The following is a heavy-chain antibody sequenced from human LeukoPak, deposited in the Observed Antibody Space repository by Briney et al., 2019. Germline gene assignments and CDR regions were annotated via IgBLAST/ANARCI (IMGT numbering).Heavy chain of an antibody. CDR3: ARGTYYYDSSGRAEGGFDP. D-gene: IGHD3-22*01. J-gene: IGHJ5*02. V-gene: IGHV1-8*03. CDR1: GYTFTSYD. Sequence: ASVKVSCKASGYTFTSYDINWVRQATGQGLEWMGWMNPNSGNTGYAQKFQGRVTITRNTSISTAYMELSSLRSEDTAVYYCARGTYYYDSSGRAEGGFDPWGQGTLVTVSS. CDR2: MNPNSGNT.